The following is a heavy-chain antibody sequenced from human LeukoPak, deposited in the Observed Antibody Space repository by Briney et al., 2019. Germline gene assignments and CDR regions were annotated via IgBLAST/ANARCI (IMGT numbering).Heavy chain of an antibody. CDR2: IYNSGST. J-gene: IGHJ4*02. CDR3: ARGWGPAYCGGDCHRHFDY. D-gene: IGHD2-21*02. Sequence: SETLSLTCTVSGDSISSGGYSWHWIRQPPGKELEWIGYIYNSGSTSYKSSLRSRLYMSVNTSKNQFSLRLSSVTAADTAIYYCARGWGPAYCGGDCHRHFDYWGQGILVTVSS. V-gene: IGHV4-30-4*07. CDR1: GDSISSGGYS.